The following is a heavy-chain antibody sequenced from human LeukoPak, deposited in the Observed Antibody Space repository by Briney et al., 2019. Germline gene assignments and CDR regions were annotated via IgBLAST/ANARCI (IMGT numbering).Heavy chain of an antibody. CDR2: INQDGTEK. CDR3: AIQLAFDY. V-gene: IGHV3-7*01. CDR1: GFSFGSYW. Sequence: GGSLRLSCVVSGFSFGSYWMSWVRQVPGKGLECVADINQDGTEKYYVESVKGRFTISRDNAKNSLFLQMNSLRVEDTAVYYCAIQLAFDYWGQGTLVTVSS. D-gene: IGHD6-6*01. J-gene: IGHJ4*02.